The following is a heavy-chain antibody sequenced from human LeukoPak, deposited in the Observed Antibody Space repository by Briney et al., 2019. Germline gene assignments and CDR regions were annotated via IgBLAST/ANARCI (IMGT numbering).Heavy chain of an antibody. CDR3: ARDSLIYDFWSAREGFDP. J-gene: IGHJ5*02. CDR1: GFTFSSYS. V-gene: IGHV3-21*01. D-gene: IGHD3-3*01. Sequence: GGSLRLSCAASGFTFSSYSMNWVRQAPGKGLEWVSSISSSSSYIYYADSVKGRFTISRDNAKNSLYPQMNSLRAEDTAVYYCARDSLIYDFWSAREGFDPWGQGTLVTVSS. CDR2: ISSSSSYI.